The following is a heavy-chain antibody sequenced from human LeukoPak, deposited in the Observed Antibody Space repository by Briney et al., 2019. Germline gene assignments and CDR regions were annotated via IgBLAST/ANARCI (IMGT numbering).Heavy chain of an antibody. D-gene: IGHD5-18*01. Sequence: GGSLRLSCAASGFTFSNTWMNWVRQAPGKGLVWVSRLNSDGSSTNYADSVKGRFTISRDNAKNTLYLQMNSLRAEDTAVYYCARGNSYSWDNWGQGTLVTVSS. J-gene: IGHJ4*02. CDR2: LNSDGSST. CDR3: ARGNSYSWDN. V-gene: IGHV3-74*01. CDR1: GFTFSNTW.